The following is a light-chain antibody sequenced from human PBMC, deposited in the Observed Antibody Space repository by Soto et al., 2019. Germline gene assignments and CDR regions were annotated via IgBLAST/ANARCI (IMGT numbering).Light chain of an antibody. J-gene: IGKJ1*01. V-gene: IGKV1-5*01. CDR1: QSISNW. CDR2: AAS. CDR3: LQDHDDSWT. Sequence: DIQMTQSPSTLSASVGDRVTITCRASQSISNWLAWYQQKPGKAPTLLIYAASNLQSGVPSRFRGSRSGTEFTLTVSSLQPADFATYYCLQDHDDSWTFGQGTKVDIK.